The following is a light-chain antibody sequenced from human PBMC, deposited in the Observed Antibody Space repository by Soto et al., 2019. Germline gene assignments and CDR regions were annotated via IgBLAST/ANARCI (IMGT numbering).Light chain of an antibody. CDR2: STS. V-gene: IGKV3-20*01. J-gene: IGKJ2*01. Sequence: EIVLTQSPGTLSLSPGERATLSCRASQSVSSTYLAWYQQKPGQAPRLLIYSTSSRATGIPDRFSGSWSGTDFTLPISRLEPEDFAVYYCQQYGGSPRYTFGQGTKLEIK. CDR1: QSVSSTY. CDR3: QQYGGSPRYT.